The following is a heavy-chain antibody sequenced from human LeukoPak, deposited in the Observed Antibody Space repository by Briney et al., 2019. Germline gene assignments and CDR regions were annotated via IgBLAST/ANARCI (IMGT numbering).Heavy chain of an antibody. Sequence: PGGSLRLSCAASGFTFSDYYMSWIRQAPGKGLEWVSYISSSGSTIYYADSVKGRFTISRDNSKNTLYLQMNSLRAEDTAVYYCARAQSKVRFDNWGQGTLVTVSS. J-gene: IGHJ4*02. V-gene: IGHV3-11*01. CDR2: ISSSGSTI. CDR3: ARAQSKVRFDN. CDR1: GFTFSDYY.